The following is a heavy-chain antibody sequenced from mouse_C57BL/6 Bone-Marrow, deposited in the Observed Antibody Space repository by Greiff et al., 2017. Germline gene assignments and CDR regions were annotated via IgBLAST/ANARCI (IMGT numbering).Heavy chain of an antibody. CDR3: ARGAISRAY. Sequence: VQRVESGAELARPGASVKLSCKASGYTFTSYGISWVKQRTGQGLEWIGEIYPRSGNTYYNEKFKGKATLTADKSSSTAYMELRSLTSEDSAVYFCARGAISRAYWGQGTLVTVSA. CDR1: GYTFTSYG. CDR2: IYPRSGNT. V-gene: IGHV1-81*01. J-gene: IGHJ3*01.